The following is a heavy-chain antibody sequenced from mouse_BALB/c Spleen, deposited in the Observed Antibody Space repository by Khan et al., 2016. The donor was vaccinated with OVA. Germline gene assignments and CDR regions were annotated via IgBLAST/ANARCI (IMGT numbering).Heavy chain of an antibody. CDR3: ASHLTGSFAY. J-gene: IGHJ3*01. CDR1: GFTFSSYS. Sequence: EVHLVESGGDLVKPGGSLKLSCATSGFTFSSYSISWVRQTPDKRLEWVSTISSAGAYTYYADSVGGRFTISSDNAKNSLYRQMVRLKSEDTAMYYCASHLTGSFAYWGQGTLVTVSA. V-gene: IGHV5-6*01. CDR2: ISSAGAYT.